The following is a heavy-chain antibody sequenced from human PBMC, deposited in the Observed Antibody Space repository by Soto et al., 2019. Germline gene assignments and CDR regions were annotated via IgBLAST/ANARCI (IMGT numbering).Heavy chain of an antibody. J-gene: IGHJ4*02. CDR3: ARRLQWQMRPLDS. V-gene: IGHV3-11*01. CDR1: GFTFSDYY. Sequence: QVHLMESGGGLVKPGGSLRLSCAGSGFTFSDYYITWIRRAPGKGLEWVSYINTLSSAIYYADSVKGRFTISRDNAKNSVYLQMNSLRSEETAVYYCARRLQWQMRPLDSWGRGTLVTVSS. CDR2: INTLSSAI. D-gene: IGHD6-19*01.